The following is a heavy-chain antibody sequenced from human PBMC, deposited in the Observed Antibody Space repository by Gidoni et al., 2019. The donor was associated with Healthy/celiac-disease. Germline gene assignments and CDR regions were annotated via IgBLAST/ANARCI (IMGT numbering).Heavy chain of an antibody. J-gene: IGHJ5*02. CDR2: IIPIFGTA. D-gene: IGHD4-17*01. Sequence: QVQLVQSGAEVNKPVSSVKVSCKASGCTFSSYAISWVRQARGQGLEWMGGIIPIFGTANYAQKCQGRVTITADESTSTAYMELSSLRSEDTAVYYCARGDYGDNGWFEPWGQGTLVTVSS. CDR1: GCTFSSYA. CDR3: ARGDYGDNGWFEP. V-gene: IGHV1-69*01.